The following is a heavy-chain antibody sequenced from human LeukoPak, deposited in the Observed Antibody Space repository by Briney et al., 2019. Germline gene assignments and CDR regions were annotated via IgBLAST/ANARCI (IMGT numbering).Heavy chain of an antibody. V-gene: IGHV4-59*01. J-gene: IGHJ3*01. CDR2: MYYGGSS. CDR3: ARSITIFGVLT. CDR1: GDPISTYY. D-gene: IGHD3-3*01. Sequence: SETLSLTCTVSGDPISTYYWTWIRQPPEKGLEWIAYMYYGGSSSYNPALKSRLTMSIDTSKSQFSLKLSSVTAADTAVYYCARSITIFGVLTWSQGTMVTVSS.